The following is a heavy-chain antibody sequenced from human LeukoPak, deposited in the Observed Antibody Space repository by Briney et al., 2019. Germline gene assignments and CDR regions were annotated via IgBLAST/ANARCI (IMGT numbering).Heavy chain of an antibody. CDR1: GGSISSGGYS. CDR3: ARGQKYRSGYTVTDLGSGYFDY. D-gene: IGHD5-18*01. Sequence: PSETLSLTCAVSGGSISSGGYSWSWIRQPPGKGLEWIGYIYYSGSTYYNPSLKSRVTISVDTSKDQFSLKLSSVTAADTAVYYCARGQKYRSGYTVTDLGSGYFDYWGQGPLVTVSS. V-gene: IGHV4-30-4*07. CDR2: IYYSGST. J-gene: IGHJ4*02.